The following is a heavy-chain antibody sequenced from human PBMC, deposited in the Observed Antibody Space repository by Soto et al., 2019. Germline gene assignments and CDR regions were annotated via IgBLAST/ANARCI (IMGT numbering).Heavy chain of an antibody. Sequence: GGSLRLSCAASGFTFSSYAMHWFRQAPGKGLEWVAVISYDGSNKYYADSVKGRFTISRDNSKNAAYLQMSSLRPEDTAVYYCVKGEYYYDGSAYYPFDYWGQGRMVTVSS. V-gene: IGHV3-30*14. CDR2: ISYDGSNK. D-gene: IGHD3-22*01. CDR1: GFTFSSYA. J-gene: IGHJ4*02. CDR3: VKGEYYYDGSAYYPFDY.